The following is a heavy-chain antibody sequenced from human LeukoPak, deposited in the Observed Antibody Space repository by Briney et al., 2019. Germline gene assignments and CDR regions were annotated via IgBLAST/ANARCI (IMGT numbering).Heavy chain of an antibody. CDR1: GYTFTSYG. CDR3: ARSKDSESKPGMAAAYYYFDY. CDR2: ISAYNGNT. Sequence: ASVKVSCKASGYTFTSYGISWVRQAPGQGLEWMGWISAYNGNTNYAQKLQGRVTMTTDTSTSTAYMELRSLRSDDTAVYYCARSKDSESKPGMAAAYYYFDYWGQGTLVTVSS. D-gene: IGHD2-15*01. J-gene: IGHJ4*02. V-gene: IGHV1-18*01.